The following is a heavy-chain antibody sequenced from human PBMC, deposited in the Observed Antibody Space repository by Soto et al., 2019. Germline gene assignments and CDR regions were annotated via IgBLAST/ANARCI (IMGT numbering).Heavy chain of an antibody. Sequence: QVQLVQSGAEVKKPESSVKVSCKAPGGTFSTYAISWVRQAPGQGLEWMGGIIPMFGTANYAQRFQDRVTITADELTHTVDMELSSLGSEDTAVYFCASGIQLWLRRINNGYSGWGQGTLVTVSS. CDR1: GGTFSTYA. CDR3: ASGIQLWLRRINNGYSG. J-gene: IGHJ4*02. V-gene: IGHV1-69*12. D-gene: IGHD5-18*01. CDR2: IIPMFGTA.